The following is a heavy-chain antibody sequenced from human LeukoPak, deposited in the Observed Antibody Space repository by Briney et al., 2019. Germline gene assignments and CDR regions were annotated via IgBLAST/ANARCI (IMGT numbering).Heavy chain of an antibody. V-gene: IGHV6-1*01. Sequence: SQTLSLTCVVSGDSVSSKNGAWNWIRQSPSRGLEWLGRTYYRSKWHNDYAESMEGRMTISQDTSKNQYSLHLNSVTPDDTAVYYCARDFGTTGWHTFDYWGQGTLVTVSS. J-gene: IGHJ4*02. CDR2: TYYRSKWHN. CDR1: GDSVSSKNGA. CDR3: ARDFGTTGWHTFDY. D-gene: IGHD6-19*01.